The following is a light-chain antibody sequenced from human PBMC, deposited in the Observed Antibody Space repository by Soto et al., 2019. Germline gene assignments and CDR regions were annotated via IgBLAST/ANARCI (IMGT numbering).Light chain of an antibody. Sequence: EIVMTPSPATLSGSPGERVTLSCRASESVSSNLAWYQQKPGQAPRLLMYGASTRATGIPDRFSGSGSGTEFSLTISSLQSEDFAVYYCQQYDDWPPWTFGQGTKVDIK. CDR2: GAS. CDR3: QQYDDWPPWT. CDR1: ESVSSN. J-gene: IGKJ1*01. V-gene: IGKV3-15*01.